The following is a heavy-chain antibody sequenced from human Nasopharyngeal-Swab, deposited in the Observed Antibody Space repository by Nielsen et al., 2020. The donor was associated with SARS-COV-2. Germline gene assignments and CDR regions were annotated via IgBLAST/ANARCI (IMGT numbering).Heavy chain of an antibody. CDR1: GGSFSGYY. CDR2: INHSGST. J-gene: IGHJ5*02. CDR3: ARMIVGAPRWFDP. Sequence: SQTLSLTCAVYGGSFSGYYWSWIRQPPGKGLEWIGEINHSGSTNYNPSLKSRVTISVDTSKNQFSLKLSSVTAADTAVYYCARMIVGAPRWFDPWGQGTLATVSS. D-gene: IGHD1-26*01. V-gene: IGHV4-34*01.